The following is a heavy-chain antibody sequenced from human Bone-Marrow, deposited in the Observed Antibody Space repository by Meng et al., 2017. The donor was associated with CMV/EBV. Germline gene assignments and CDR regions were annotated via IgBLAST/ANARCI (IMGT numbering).Heavy chain of an antibody. CDR2: ISSSGSTI. CDR3: ARYQRYCSSTSCSTRLAYYYYGMDV. J-gene: IGHJ6*02. CDR1: GFTFSDYY. Sequence: GESLKISCAASGFTFSDYYMSWIRQAPGKGLEWVSYISSSGSTIYYADSVKGRFTISRDNAKNSLYLQMNSLRAEDTAVYYCARYQRYCSSTSCSTRLAYYYYGMDVWGQGTTVTVSS. V-gene: IGHV3-11*01. D-gene: IGHD2-2*01.